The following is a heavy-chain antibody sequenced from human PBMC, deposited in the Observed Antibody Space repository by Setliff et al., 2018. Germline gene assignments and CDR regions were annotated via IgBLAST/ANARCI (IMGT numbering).Heavy chain of an antibody. D-gene: IGHD2-15*01. CDR3: TVAPGYCSGGSCSYYYYYGMDV. CDR1: GFTFSDYY. V-gene: IGHV3-49*03. J-gene: IGHJ6*02. CDR2: IRSKAYGGTT. Sequence: GGSLRLSCAASGFTFSDYYMNWIRQAPGKGLEWVGFIRSKAYGGTTEYAASVKGRFTISRDDSKSIAYLQMNSLKTEDTAVYYCTVAPGYCSGGSCSYYYYYGMDVWGQGTTVTAP.